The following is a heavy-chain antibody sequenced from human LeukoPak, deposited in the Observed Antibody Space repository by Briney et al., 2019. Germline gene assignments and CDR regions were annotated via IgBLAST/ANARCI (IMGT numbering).Heavy chain of an antibody. CDR1: GFTFSSYA. D-gene: IGHD2-2*02. CDR2: ISGSGGST. CDR3: AKVFSKYCSSTSCYTLYYYYYYMDV. V-gene: IGHV3-23*01. J-gene: IGHJ6*03. Sequence: GGSLRLSCAASGFTFSSYAMSWVRQDPGKGLEWVSAISGSGGSTYYADSVKGRFTISRDNSKNTLYLQMNSLRAEDTAVYYCAKVFSKYCSSTSCYTLYYYYYYMDVWGKGTTVTVSS.